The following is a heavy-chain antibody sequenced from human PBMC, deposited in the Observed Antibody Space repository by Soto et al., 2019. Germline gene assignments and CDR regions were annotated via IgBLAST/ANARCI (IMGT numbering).Heavy chain of an antibody. CDR3: AHDREGLYGPSGVGQFDY. D-gene: IGHD2-15*01. V-gene: IGHV3-23*01. CDR2: ITGSGGTT. J-gene: IGHJ4*02. CDR1: GFTFSSYA. Sequence: EVQLLESGGGLEQSGGSLRLSCAASGFTFSSYAMGWVRQAPGKGLEWVSGITGSGGTTYYADSVKGRFSVSRDNFRNTLYLPINSLRAEDLPVYYCAHDREGLYGPSGVGQFDYWGLGTRVAVPS.